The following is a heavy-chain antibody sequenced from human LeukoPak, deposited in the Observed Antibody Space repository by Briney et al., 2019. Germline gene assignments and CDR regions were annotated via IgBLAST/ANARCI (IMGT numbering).Heavy chain of an antibody. Sequence: ASVKVSCKASGYTFNSYGISWVRQAPGQGLEWMGSISPYNGNTKYAERLQGRVIMTTDTSTRTAYMELRSLRSGDTAVFYCARDQYDYVWGSYRPYFDYWGQGTLVTVSS. V-gene: IGHV1-18*04. D-gene: IGHD3-16*02. CDR3: ARDQYDYVWGSYRPYFDY. J-gene: IGHJ4*02. CDR1: GYTFNSYG. CDR2: ISPYNGNT.